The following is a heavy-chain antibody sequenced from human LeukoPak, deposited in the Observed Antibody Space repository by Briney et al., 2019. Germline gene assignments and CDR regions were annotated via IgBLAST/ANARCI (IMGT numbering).Heavy chain of an antibody. D-gene: IGHD2-15*01. CDR3: ARGGGSYWYFDL. Sequence: GGSLRLSCAASGFTFDDYGMSWVRQAPGKGLEWVSGITWNGGSTGYADSVKGRFTISRDNAKNSLYLQMNSLRAEDTAVYYCARGGGSYWYFDLWGRGTLVTVSS. CDR2: ITWNGGST. CDR1: GFTFDDYG. J-gene: IGHJ2*01. V-gene: IGHV3-20*04.